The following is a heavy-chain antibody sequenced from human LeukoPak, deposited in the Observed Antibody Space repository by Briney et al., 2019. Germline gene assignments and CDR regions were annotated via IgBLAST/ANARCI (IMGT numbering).Heavy chain of an antibody. V-gene: IGHV4-59*08. D-gene: IGHD6-13*01. CDR3: ASTYSSSWYFFDY. J-gene: IGHJ4*02. Sequence: SETLSLTCTVSGGSISSYYWSWIRQPPGKGLEWIAYISDIGSINYNPSLKSRVTISLDTSKNQFSLKLSSVTAADTAVYYCASTYSSSWYFFDYWGQGTLVTVSS. CDR2: ISDIGSI. CDR1: GGSISSYY.